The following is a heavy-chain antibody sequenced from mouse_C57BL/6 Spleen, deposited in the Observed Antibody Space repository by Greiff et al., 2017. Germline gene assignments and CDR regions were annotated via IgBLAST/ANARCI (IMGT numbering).Heavy chain of an antibody. CDR1: GYSITSGYY. CDR3: ARERVYDYDGDWYFDV. D-gene: IGHD2-4*01. Sequence: EVQVVESGPGLVKPSQSLSLTCSVTGYSITSGYYWNWIRQFPGNKLEWMGYISYDGSNNYNPSLKNRISITRDTSKNQFFLKLNSVTTEDTATYYCARERVYDYDGDWYFDVWGTGTTVTVSS. V-gene: IGHV3-6*01. CDR2: ISYDGSN. J-gene: IGHJ1*03.